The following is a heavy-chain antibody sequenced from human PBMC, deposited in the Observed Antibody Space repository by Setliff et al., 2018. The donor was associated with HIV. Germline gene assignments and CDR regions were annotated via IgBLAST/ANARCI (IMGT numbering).Heavy chain of an antibody. CDR1: GYTFTSYD. V-gene: IGHV1-8*03. Sequence: ASVKVSCKASGYTFTSYDINWVRQATGQGLEWMGWMNPNSGNTGYAQKFQGRVTITRNTSISTAYMELSSLRSEETAVYYCATDSSGYYFRAFDIWGQGTMVTVSS. CDR3: ATDSSGYYFRAFDI. D-gene: IGHD3-22*01. J-gene: IGHJ3*02. CDR2: MNPNSGNT.